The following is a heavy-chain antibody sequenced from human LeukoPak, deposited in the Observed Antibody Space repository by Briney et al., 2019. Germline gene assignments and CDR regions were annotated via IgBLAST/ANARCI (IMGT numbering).Heavy chain of an antibody. CDR3: ARDRWGNDY. CDR1: GFTFSTYW. V-gene: IGHV3-7*05. CDR2: IKQDGSGK. J-gene: IGHJ4*02. Sequence: GGSLRLSCAASGFTFSTYWMSWVRQAPGKGLEWVGNIKQDGSGKYYVDSVEGRFTISRDNAKNSLYLQMNRLRAEDTAVYYCARDRWGNDYWGQGTLVTVSS. D-gene: IGHD3-16*01.